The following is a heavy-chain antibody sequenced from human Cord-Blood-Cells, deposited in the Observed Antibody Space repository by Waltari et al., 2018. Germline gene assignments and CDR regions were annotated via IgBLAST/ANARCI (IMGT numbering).Heavy chain of an antibody. J-gene: IGHJ2*01. CDR1: GGSISSSSYY. CDR3: ASSFGSGSYYWYFEL. Sequence: QRQLQESGPGLVKPSETLSLTCTVSGGSISSSSYYWGWIRQPPGKGLEWIGSIYYSGSTYYNPSLKSRVTISVDTSKNQFSLKLSSVTAADTAVYYCASSFGSGSYYWYFELWGRGTLVTVSS. V-gene: IGHV4-39*01. CDR2: IYYSGST. D-gene: IGHD3-10*01.